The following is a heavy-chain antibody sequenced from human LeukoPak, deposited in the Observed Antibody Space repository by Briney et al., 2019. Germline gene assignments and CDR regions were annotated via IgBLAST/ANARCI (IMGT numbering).Heavy chain of an antibody. CDR2: IYTSGST. CDR3: ARDRGNWNYPLDY. V-gene: IGHV4-4*07. Sequence: KPSENLSLTCTVSGGSLRSYYWGWIRQPAGKGLEGIGRIYTSGSTNYNPSLKSRVTMSVDTSKNQFSLKLSSLTVADTAVYYCARDRGNWNYPLDYWGQGTLVTVSS. J-gene: IGHJ4*02. D-gene: IGHD1-7*01. CDR1: GGSLRSYY.